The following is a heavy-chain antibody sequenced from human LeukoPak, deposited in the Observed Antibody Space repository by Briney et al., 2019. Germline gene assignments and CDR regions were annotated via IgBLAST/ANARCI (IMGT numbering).Heavy chain of an antibody. J-gene: IGHJ4*02. Sequence: GESLRLSCAASGLNLSINYMNWVRQAPGKGLEWVSVIYRGGSTYYADSLKGRFTVSRDLSKNMLYLQMNSLRVEDTAVYYCAKDNYGSSVYWGQGTLVTVSS. V-gene: IGHV3-66*01. CDR3: AKDNYGSSVY. CDR2: IYRGGST. D-gene: IGHD3-10*01. CDR1: GLNLSINY.